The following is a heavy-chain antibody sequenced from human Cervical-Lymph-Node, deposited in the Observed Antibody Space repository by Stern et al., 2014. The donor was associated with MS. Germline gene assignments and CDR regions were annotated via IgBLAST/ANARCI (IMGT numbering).Heavy chain of an antibody. V-gene: IGHV3-15*01. CDR2: IKSKRNGGTP. J-gene: IGHJ6*02. Sequence: EVQLVESGGGLVKPGGSLRLSCAASGFTFQNAWMNWVRQAPGKGLEWVGRIKSKRNGGTPDYAAPVSGRFTISRDDSKDTLFLQMNSLEADDTAVYYCTTDMEYYDILTGYASYLHDMAVWGQGTTVTVSS. CDR3: TTDMEYYDILTGYASYLHDMAV. CDR1: GFTFQNAW. D-gene: IGHD3-9*01.